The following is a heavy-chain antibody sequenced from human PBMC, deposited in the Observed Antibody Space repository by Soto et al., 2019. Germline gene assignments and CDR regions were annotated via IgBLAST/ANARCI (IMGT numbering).Heavy chain of an antibody. CDR1: GFTFSSYG. CDR2: ISYDGSNK. Sequence: QVQLVESGGGVVQPGRSLRLSCAASGFTFSSYGMHWVRQAPGKGLEWVAVISYDGSNKYYADSVKGRFTISRDNSKNTLYRQMNSLRAEDTAVYYCAITLRGRGLDYFDYWGQGTLVTVSS. V-gene: IGHV3-30*03. J-gene: IGHJ4*02. D-gene: IGHD4-17*01. CDR3: AITLRGRGLDYFDY.